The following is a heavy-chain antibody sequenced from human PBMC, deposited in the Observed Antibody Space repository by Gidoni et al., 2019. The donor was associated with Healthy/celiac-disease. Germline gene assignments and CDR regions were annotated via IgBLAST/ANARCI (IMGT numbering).Heavy chain of an antibody. V-gene: IGHV1-69*01. CDR2: IIPIFGTA. CDR1: GGTFSSYA. J-gene: IGHJ6*02. Sequence: QVQLVQSGAEVKNPGSSVKVSCKASGGTFSSYAISWVRQAPGQGLEWMGGIIPIFGTANAAQKFQGRVTITADESTSTAYMELSSLRSEDTAVYYCARDNWPHFPAAAGNEYYYYGMDVWGQGTTVTVSS. CDR3: ARDNWPHFPAAAGNEYYYYGMDV. D-gene: IGHD6-13*01.